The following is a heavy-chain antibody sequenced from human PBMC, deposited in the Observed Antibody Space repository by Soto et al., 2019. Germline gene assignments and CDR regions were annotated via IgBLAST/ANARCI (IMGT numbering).Heavy chain of an antibody. CDR2: IRSKAYGGTT. D-gene: IGHD2-2*02. CDR1: GFTFGDYA. J-gene: IGHJ4*02. CDR3: ARVKYCSSTSCYMPQGYFDY. Sequence: GGSLRLSCTASGFTFGDYAMSWFRQAPGKGLEWVGFIRSKAYGGTTEYAASVKGRFTISRDDSKSIAYLQMNSLKAEDTAVYYCARVKYCSSTSCYMPQGYFDYWGQGTLVTVSS. V-gene: IGHV3-49*03.